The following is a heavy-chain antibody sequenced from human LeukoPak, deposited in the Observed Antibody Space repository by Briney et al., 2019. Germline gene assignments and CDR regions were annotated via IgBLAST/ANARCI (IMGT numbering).Heavy chain of an antibody. CDR1: GFTFTGHT. D-gene: IGHD3-3*01. Sequence: GGPLRLSCAASGFTFTGHTMTWLRQAPGKGLEWVSIIGGRDDRTYYADSVEGRFTISRDNSKNILYLQMNSLRAEDTAVYYCAKDPNPLYDFWSGYKWGQGTLVTVSS. V-gene: IGHV3-23*01. J-gene: IGHJ4*02. CDR2: IGGRDDRT. CDR3: AKDPNPLYDFWSGYK.